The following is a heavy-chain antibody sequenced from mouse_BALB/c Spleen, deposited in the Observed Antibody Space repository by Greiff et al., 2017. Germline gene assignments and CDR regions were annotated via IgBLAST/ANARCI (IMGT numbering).Heavy chain of an antibody. Sequence: VQLVESGAELAKPGASVKMSCKASGYTFTSYWMHWVKQRPGQGLEWIGYINPSTGYTEYNQKFKDKATLTADKSSSTAYMQLSSLTSEDSAVYYCARSYYYGSSYVFAYWGQGTLVTVSA. J-gene: IGHJ3*01. CDR1: GYTFTSYW. CDR2: INPSTGYT. D-gene: IGHD1-1*01. V-gene: IGHV1-7*01. CDR3: ARSYYYGSSYVFAY.